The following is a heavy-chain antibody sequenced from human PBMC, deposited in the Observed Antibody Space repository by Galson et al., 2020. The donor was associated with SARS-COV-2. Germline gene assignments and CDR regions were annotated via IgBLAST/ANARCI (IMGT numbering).Heavy chain of an antibody. Sequence: SETLSLTCAVSGYSISSGYYWGWIRQPPGKGLEWIGSIYHSGSTYYTPSLQSRVTISVDTSKNPFSLKLSSVTAADTAVYYCARARIDIVVVPAAMGWWFDPWGQGTLVTVSS. CDR1: GYSISSGYY. D-gene: IGHD2-2*01. J-gene: IGHJ5*02. CDR2: IYHSGST. CDR3: ARARIDIVVVPAAMGWWFDP. V-gene: IGHV4-38-2*01.